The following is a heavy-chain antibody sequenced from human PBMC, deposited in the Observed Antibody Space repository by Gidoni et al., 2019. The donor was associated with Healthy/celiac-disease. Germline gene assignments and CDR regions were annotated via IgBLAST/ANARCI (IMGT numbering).Heavy chain of an antibody. CDR3: AREAGLGGWYFDY. Sequence: QVQLQESGPGLVKPSETLSLTCTVSGGSMNSHYWSWIRQPTGKGLEWIAYIYDSGTTYYNPSLESRVTISLDTSKKQFSLKLNSVTVADTAVYYCAREAGLGGWYFDYWGQGTLVTVSS. V-gene: IGHV4-59*11. CDR1: GGSMNSHY. J-gene: IGHJ4*02. D-gene: IGHD1-20*01. CDR2: IYDSGTT.